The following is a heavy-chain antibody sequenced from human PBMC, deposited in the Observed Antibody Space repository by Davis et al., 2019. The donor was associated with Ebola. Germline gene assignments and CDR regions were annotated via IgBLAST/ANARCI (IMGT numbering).Heavy chain of an antibody. V-gene: IGHV1-3*01. D-gene: IGHD2-15*01. CDR1: GYTFTSYA. CDR3: ARDRGRYCSGGSCYSLATIDY. J-gene: IGHJ4*02. CDR2: INAGNGNT. Sequence: ASVKVSCKASGYTFTSYAMHWVRQAPGQRLEWMGWINAGNGNTKYSQKFQGRVTITRDTSASTAYMELSSLRSEDTAVYYCARDRGRYCSGGSCYSLATIDYWGQGTLVTVSS.